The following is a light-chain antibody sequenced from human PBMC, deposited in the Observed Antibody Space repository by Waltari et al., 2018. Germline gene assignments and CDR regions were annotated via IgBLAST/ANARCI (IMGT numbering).Light chain of an antibody. CDR3: QQSYSTPQT. V-gene: IGKV1-39*01. J-gene: IGKJ1*01. CDR1: QTISSY. Sequence: DVQITQAPSSLSAAVGDRVTITCRASQTISSYLNWYQQRPGKAPKLLIYGAYRLQSGVPPRFSGSGSETDFTLTISSLQPEDFATYYCQQSYSTPQTFGQGTKVEIK. CDR2: GAY.